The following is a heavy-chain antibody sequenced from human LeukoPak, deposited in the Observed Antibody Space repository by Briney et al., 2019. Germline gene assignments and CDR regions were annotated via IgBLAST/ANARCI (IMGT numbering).Heavy chain of an antibody. CDR1: GGSFSGYY. CDR3: ARARSLGLRYFDCTPTYFDY. D-gene: IGHD3-9*01. J-gene: IGHJ4*02. CDR2: INHSGST. Sequence: PSETLSLTCAVYGGSFSGYYWSWIRQPPGKGLEWIGEINHSGSTNYNPSLKSRVTISVDTSKNQFSLKLSSVTAADTAVYYCARARSLGLRYFDCTPTYFDYWGQGTLVTVSS. V-gene: IGHV4-34*01.